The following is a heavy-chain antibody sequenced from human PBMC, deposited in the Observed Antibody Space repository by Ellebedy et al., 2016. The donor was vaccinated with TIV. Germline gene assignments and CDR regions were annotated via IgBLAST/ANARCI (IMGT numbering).Heavy chain of an antibody. J-gene: IGHJ4*02. CDR1: GFTFGDYA. Sequence: LSLTCTASGFTFGDYAMSWFRQPPGKGLEWVGFIASKGLGATTEYAASVKGRFTISRDDSNSIAYLQMNSLKTEDTAVYYCARDTYGHTAPPFYWGQGILVTVSS. CDR2: IASKGLGATT. D-gene: IGHD3-10*01. V-gene: IGHV3-49*03. CDR3: ARDTYGHTAPPFY.